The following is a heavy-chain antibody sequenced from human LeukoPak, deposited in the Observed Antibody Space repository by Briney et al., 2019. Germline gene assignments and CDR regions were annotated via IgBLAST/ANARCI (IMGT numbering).Heavy chain of an antibody. J-gene: IGHJ4*02. V-gene: IGHV3-23*01. CDR1: AFTFSNYV. CDR3: AKEALQSLRYSYISNFDY. Sequence: QAGGSLRLSCPASAFTFSNYVMSWVRQAPGKGLEWVSTISASGERTYHADSVRGRFTISRDNSKNTLHLQMNSLRADDTAVYYCAKEALQSLRYSYISNFDYWGQGTLVTVSS. D-gene: IGHD5-18*01. CDR2: ISASGERT.